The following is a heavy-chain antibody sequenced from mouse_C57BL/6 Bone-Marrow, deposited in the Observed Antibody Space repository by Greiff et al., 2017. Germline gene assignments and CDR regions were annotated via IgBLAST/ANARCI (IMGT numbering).Heavy chain of an antibody. CDR2: IDPSDSYT. J-gene: IGHJ4*01. D-gene: IGHD2-3*01. CDR1: GYTFTSYW. CDR3: ARGDGNFYAMDY. V-gene: IGHV1-59*01. Sequence: QVQLQQPGAELVRPGTSVKLSCKASGYTFTSYWMHWVKQRPGQGLEWIGVIDPSDSYTNYNQKFKGKATLTLAPSPSPAYMQLSSLTSEDSAVYYCARGDGNFYAMDYWGQGTSVTVSS.